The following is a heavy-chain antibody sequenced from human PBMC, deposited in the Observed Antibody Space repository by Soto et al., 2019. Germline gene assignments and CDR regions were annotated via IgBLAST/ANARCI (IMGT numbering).Heavy chain of an antibody. J-gene: IGHJ3*02. CDR3: ARAYSDAFDI. V-gene: IGHV3-11*01. Sequence: GSLRLSCAASGFTFSDYYMTWIRQAPGKGLEWVSYISSSGTGIYYADSMKGRFTISRDNAKKSLYLQMSSLRAEDTAVYYCARAYSDAFDILGQGAMVTVSS. CDR2: ISSSGTGI. CDR1: GFTFSDYY. D-gene: IGHD2-15*01.